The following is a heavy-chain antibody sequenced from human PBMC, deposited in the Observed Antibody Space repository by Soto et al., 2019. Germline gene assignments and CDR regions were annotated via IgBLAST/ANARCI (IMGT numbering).Heavy chain of an antibody. CDR2: IYQSGVT. CDR1: GDSYSISTYS. J-gene: IGHJ5*02. V-gene: IGHV4-30-2*01. Sequence: SETLSLTCNMSGDSYSISTYSWSWIRQPPGKALQWIGFIYQSGVTSYNPSLASRVSISLDRSNNQCPLKLNSVTPADTAVYFCAGRPYTRGLRFDPWGPGTLVTVSS. D-gene: IGHD6-19*01. CDR3: AGRPYTRGLRFDP.